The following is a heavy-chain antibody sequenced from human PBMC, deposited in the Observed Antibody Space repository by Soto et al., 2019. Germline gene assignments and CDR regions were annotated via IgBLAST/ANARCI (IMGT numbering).Heavy chain of an antibody. D-gene: IGHD3-16*01. CDR2: IRRNAYGGTT. CDR1: GFTFGDYA. Sequence: TGGSLRLSCTTSGFTFGDYALSWVRQAPGKGLEWVGFIRRNAYGGTTDYAASVKGRFTISRDDSKSIACLQMNSLRTEDTALYYCTRASSLDSDFWGQGTLVTVSS. V-gene: IGHV3-49*04. J-gene: IGHJ4*02. CDR3: TRASSLDSDF.